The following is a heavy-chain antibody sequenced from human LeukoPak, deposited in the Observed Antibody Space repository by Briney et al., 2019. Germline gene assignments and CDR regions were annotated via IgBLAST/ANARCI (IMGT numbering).Heavy chain of an antibody. CDR2: ISSSGSTI. CDR1: GFTFSDYY. V-gene: IGHV3-11*01. Sequence: GGSLRLSCAASGFTFSDYYMSWIRQAPGKGLEWVSYISSSGSTIYYADSVKGRFTISRDNAKNSRYLQMNSLRAEDTAVYYCARDGPPSFGMAFDIWGQGTMVTVSS. CDR3: ARDGPPSFGMAFDI. D-gene: IGHD3-16*01. J-gene: IGHJ3*02.